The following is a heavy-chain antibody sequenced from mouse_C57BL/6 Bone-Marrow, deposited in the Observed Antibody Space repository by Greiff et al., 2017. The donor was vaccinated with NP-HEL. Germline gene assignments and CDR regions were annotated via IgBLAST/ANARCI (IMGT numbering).Heavy chain of an antibody. J-gene: IGHJ2*01. Sequence: EVKLVESGGGLVKPGGSLKLSCAASGFTFSSYAMSWVRQTPEKRLEWVATISDGGSYTYYPDNVKGRFTISRDNAKNNLYLQMSHLKSEDTAMYYCARRGSSLFDYWGQGTTLTVSS. CDR3: ARRGSSLFDY. CDR2: ISDGGSYT. CDR1: GFTFSSYA. D-gene: IGHD1-3*01. V-gene: IGHV5-4*03.